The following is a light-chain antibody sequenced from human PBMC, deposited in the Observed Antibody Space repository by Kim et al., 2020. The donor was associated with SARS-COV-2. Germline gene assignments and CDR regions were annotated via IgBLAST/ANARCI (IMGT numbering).Light chain of an antibody. V-gene: IGKV3-20*01. Sequence: PGERAPLSCRASQSISSSYLAWYQQKPGQAPRLLIYGASSRATGIPDRFSGSGSGTDFTLTISRLEPEDFAVYYCQQYGSSPRTFGQGTKVEIK. CDR2: GAS. J-gene: IGKJ1*01. CDR1: QSISSSY. CDR3: QQYGSSPRT.